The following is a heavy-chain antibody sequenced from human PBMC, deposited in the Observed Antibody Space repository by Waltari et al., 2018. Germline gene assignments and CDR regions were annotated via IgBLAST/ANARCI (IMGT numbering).Heavy chain of an antibody. D-gene: IGHD6-13*01. J-gene: IGHJ4*02. CDR3: AKEKPRHDSSSWSHFDY. Sequence: QVQLVESGGGVVQPGRSLRFSCAASGFTFSSYGMHWVRQAPGKGLEWVAVISYDGSNKYYADSVKGRFTISRDNSKNTLYLQMNSLRAEDTAVYYCAKEKPRHDSSSWSHFDYWGQGTLVTVSS. V-gene: IGHV3-30*18. CDR1: GFTFSSYG. CDR2: ISYDGSNK.